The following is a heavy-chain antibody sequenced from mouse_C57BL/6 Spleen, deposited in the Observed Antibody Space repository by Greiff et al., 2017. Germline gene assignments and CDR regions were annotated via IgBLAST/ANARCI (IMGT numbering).Heavy chain of an antibody. CDR3: ARSTGTDYFDY. CDR2: INPNNGGT. Sequence: VQLQQSGPELVKPGASVKMSCKASGYTFTDYNMHWVKPSHGKSLEWIGYINPNNGGTSYNQKFKGKATLTVNKSSSTAYMELRSLTSEDSAVYYCARSTGTDYFDYWGQGTTLTVSS. D-gene: IGHD4-1*01. V-gene: IGHV1-22*01. CDR1: GYTFTDYN. J-gene: IGHJ2*01.